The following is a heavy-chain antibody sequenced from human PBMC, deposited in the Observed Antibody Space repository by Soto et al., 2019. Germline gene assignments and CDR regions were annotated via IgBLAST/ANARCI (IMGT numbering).Heavy chain of an antibody. Sequence: SETLSLTCTVSGASTSAYAWSWIRQPAGKGLEWIGRLYSSGNTNYNPSFKSRLTMSADTSKNQFPLKLSSVTAADTAVYYCARGPYSSGWYVVDYWGQGTLVTVSS. CDR2: LYSSGNT. CDR3: ARGPYSSGWYVVDY. CDR1: GASTSAYA. D-gene: IGHD6-19*01. J-gene: IGHJ4*02. V-gene: IGHV4-4*07.